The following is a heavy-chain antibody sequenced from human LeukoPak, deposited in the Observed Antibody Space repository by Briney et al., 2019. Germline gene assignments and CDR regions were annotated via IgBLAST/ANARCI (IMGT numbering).Heavy chain of an antibody. D-gene: IGHD2-2*02. CDR2: INSDESIK. Sequence: GGSLRLSCAASGFTFSSYWMYWVRQVPGKGLVWVSRINSDESIKTNADSVKGLFTISRDNSKNTLYLEMNSLRAEDTAVYYCAKYTERAFDVWGQGTTVTVSS. CDR3: AKYTERAFDV. J-gene: IGHJ3*01. CDR1: GFTFSSYW. V-gene: IGHV3-74*03.